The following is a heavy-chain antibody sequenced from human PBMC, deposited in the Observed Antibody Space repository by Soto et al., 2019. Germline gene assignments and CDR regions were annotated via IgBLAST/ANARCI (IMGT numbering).Heavy chain of an antibody. CDR2: ISSSSSTI. J-gene: IGHJ6*02. D-gene: IGHD2-2*01. CDR1: GFTFSSYS. Sequence: EVQLVESGGGLVQPGGSLRLSCAASGFTFSSYSMNWVRQAPGKGLEWVSYISSSSSTIYYADSVKGRFTISRDNAKNSLYLQMNSLRDEDTAVYYCARAKDIVAVPAAALYYYYGMDVWGQGTTVTVSS. V-gene: IGHV3-48*02. CDR3: ARAKDIVAVPAAALYYYYGMDV.